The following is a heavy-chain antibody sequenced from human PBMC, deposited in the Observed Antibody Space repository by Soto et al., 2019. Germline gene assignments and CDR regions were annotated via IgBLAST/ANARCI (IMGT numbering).Heavy chain of an antibody. CDR3: AKHSSSWYSTHDY. J-gene: IGHJ4*02. Sequence: GGSLRLSCAASGFTFSSYAMSWVRQAPGKGLEWVSAISGSGGSTYYADSVKGRFTISRDNSKDTLYLQMNSLRAEDTAVYYCAKHSSSWYSTHDYWGQGTLVTVSS. V-gene: IGHV3-23*01. CDR1: GFTFSSYA. CDR2: ISGSGGST. D-gene: IGHD6-13*01.